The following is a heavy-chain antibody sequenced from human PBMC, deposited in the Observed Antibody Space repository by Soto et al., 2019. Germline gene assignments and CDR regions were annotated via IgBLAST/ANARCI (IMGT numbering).Heavy chain of an antibody. J-gene: IGHJ4*02. Sequence: ASAQAFCKASCYTFTSDYMHWVRQAPGQGLEWMGIINPSSVITSYAQKFQGRVAMTRDTSTSTVYMELSSLRSEDTAVYYCARDGRSSYSSGWYYFDYWGQGALVTSPQ. CDR2: INPSSVIT. V-gene: IGHV1-46*01. CDR1: CYTFTSDY. D-gene: IGHD6-19*01. CDR3: ARDGRSSYSSGWYYFDY.